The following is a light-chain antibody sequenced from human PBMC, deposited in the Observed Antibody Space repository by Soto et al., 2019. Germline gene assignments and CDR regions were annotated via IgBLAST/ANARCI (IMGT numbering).Light chain of an antibody. Sequence: DIQMTQSPSTLSASVGDRVTITCRASQSISSKLAWYQQKQGKAPKLLFYKASSLERGVPSRFSGSGSGTDFTLTISSLQPDDFATYYCQQYNTFSWTFGQGTKVEIK. V-gene: IGKV1-5*03. CDR3: QQYNTFSWT. CDR2: KAS. J-gene: IGKJ1*01. CDR1: QSISSK.